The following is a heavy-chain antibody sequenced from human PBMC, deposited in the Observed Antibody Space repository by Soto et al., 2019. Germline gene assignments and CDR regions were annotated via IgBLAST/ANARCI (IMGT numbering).Heavy chain of an antibody. CDR1: GFTFSSYG. CDR3: AKTGDRGTDY. CDR2: ISYDGSNK. J-gene: IGHJ4*02. V-gene: IGHV3-30*18. D-gene: IGHD1-1*01. Sequence: GGSLRLSCAASGFTFSSYGMHWVRQAPGKGLEWVAVISYDGSNKYYADSVKGRFTISRDNSKNTLYLQMNSLRAEDTAVYYCAKTGDRGTDYWGQGTLVTVSS.